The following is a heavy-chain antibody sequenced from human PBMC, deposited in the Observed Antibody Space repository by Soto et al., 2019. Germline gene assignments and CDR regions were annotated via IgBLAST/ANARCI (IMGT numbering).Heavy chain of an antibody. CDR1: GFTFDYYW. V-gene: IGHV3-74*01. J-gene: IGHJ4*02. CDR3: ARDIMVGRTYDDDS. CDR2: VHSDGTTT. D-gene: IGHD2-21*01. Sequence: GGSLRLSCAASGFTFDYYWMHWVRQAPWKGLVWVSRVHSDGTTTTYADSVKGRFTISRDNARNTVSLQMSSLRAEDTAIYYCARDIMVGRTYDDDSRGQGTLVTVS.